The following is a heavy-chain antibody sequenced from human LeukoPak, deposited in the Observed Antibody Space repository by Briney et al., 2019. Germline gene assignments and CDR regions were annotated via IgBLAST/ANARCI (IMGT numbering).Heavy chain of an antibody. V-gene: IGHV4-4*07. CDR2: IYTSGST. D-gene: IGHD3-10*01. CDR3: ARRGSPSGSGSNAFDY. J-gene: IGHJ4*02. CDR1: GGSISGYY. Sequence: PSETLSLTCTVSGGSISGYYWSWIRQPAGKGLEWIGRIYTSGSTNYNPSLKSRVTMSVDTSKNQFSLKLSSLTAADTAVYYCARRGSPSGSGSNAFDYWGQGILVTVSA.